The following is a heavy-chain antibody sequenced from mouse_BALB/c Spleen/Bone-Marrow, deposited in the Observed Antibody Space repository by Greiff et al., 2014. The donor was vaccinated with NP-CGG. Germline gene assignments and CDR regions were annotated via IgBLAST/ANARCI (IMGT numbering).Heavy chain of an antibody. V-gene: IGHV1-4*01. CDR2: INPSSGYT. Sequence: QVQLQQSGAELARPGASVKMSCKASGYTFDYYTVHSPKQRPGQGLEWIGYINPSSGYTDYNQKFKDKATLTADKSSSTAYMQLSSLTSEDSAVYYCAREVYGSWFAYWGQGTLVTVSA. D-gene: IGHD2-2*01. CDR1: GYTFDYYT. J-gene: IGHJ3*01. CDR3: AREVYGSWFAY.